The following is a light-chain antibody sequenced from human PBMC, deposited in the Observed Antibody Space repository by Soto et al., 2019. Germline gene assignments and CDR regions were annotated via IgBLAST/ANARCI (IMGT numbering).Light chain of an antibody. J-gene: IGLJ1*01. CDR1: SSDVGSSNR. V-gene: IGLV2-18*02. CDR2: DVS. CDR3: SSYTSSSTYV. Sequence: QSALTQPPSVSGSPGQSVAISCTGTSSDVGSSNRVSWYQQPPGTAPKLMIYDVSNRPSGVPDRFSGSKSGNTASLPISGLQAEDEADYYCSSYTSSSTYVFGSGTKLTVL.